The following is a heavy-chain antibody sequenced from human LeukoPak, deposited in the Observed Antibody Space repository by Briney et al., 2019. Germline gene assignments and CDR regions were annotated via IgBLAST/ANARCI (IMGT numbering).Heavy chain of an antibody. V-gene: IGHV3-74*01. J-gene: IGHJ4*02. CDR1: GLPFSSAW. Sequence: GGSLRLSCAAFGLPFSSAWMHWVRQTPGKGLVWVSRIKSDGTTTYGDSVRGRFTISRDNAKNTLYLQMNNLRAEDTGVYYCTRDGSYKLDYWGQGILVTVSS. CDR3: TRDGSYKLDY. CDR2: IKSDGTT. D-gene: IGHD3-10*01.